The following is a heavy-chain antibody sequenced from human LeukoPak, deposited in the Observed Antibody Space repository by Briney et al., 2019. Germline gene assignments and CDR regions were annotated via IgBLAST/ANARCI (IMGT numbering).Heavy chain of an antibody. Sequence: ASVKVSCKVSGYTLTELSMHWVRQAPGKGLEWMGGFDPEDGETIYAQKFQGRVTMTEDTSTDTAYMELSSLRSEDTAVYYCATGGGIAVAGTLGWFDPWGQGTLVTVSS. CDR3: ATGGGIAVAGTLGWFDP. D-gene: IGHD6-19*01. J-gene: IGHJ5*02. CDR2: FDPEDGET. CDR1: GYTLTELS. V-gene: IGHV1-24*01.